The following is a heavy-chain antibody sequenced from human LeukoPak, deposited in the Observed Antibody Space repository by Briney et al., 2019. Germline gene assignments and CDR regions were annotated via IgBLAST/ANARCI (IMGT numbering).Heavy chain of an antibody. CDR2: IYSSGST. V-gene: IGHV4-59*12. J-gene: IGHJ5*02. CDR3: ARVVAAAGNNWFDP. CDR1: GGSISSYH. Sequence: SETLSLTCTVSGGSISSYHWSWIRQPPGKGLESIGYIYSSGSTHYNPSLKSRVTISVDTSKNQFSLKLNSVSAADTAVYYCARVVAAAGNNWFDPWGQGTLVTVSS. D-gene: IGHD6-13*01.